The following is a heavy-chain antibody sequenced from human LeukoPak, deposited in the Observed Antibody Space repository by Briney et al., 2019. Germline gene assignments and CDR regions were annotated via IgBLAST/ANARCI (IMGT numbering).Heavy chain of an antibody. J-gene: IGHJ4*02. CDR2: IYYSGST. D-gene: IGHD6-13*01. CDR1: GASISSDY. Sequence: RPSETLSLTCTVSGASISSDYWRWSRQPPAKGLEWIGYIYYSGSTKYNPSLKSRVTISVDTSKNQFSLKLSSVTAADTAVYYCASGPYPAAGTDHQFDYWGQGTLVTVSS. CDR3: ASGPYPAAGTDHQFDY. V-gene: IGHV4-59*01.